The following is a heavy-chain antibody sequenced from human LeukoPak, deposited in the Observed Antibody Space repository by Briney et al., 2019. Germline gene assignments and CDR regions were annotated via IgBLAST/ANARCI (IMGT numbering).Heavy chain of an antibody. CDR1: GYTFTSFG. CDR3: ASNPVDYYDSSGYYYYYYGMDV. V-gene: IGHV1-18*01. J-gene: IGHJ6*02. Sequence: ASVKVSCKASGYTFTSFGISWVRQAPGQGLEWMGWISAYNGNTNYAQKLQGRVTMTTDTSTSTAYMELRSLRSDDTAVYYCASNPVDYYDSSGYYYYYYGMDVWGQGTTVTVSS. CDR2: ISAYNGNT. D-gene: IGHD3-22*01.